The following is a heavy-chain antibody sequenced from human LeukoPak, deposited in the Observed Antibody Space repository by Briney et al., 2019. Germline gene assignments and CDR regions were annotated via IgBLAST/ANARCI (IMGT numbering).Heavy chain of an antibody. D-gene: IGHD2-2*02. V-gene: IGHV3-21*01. J-gene: IGHJ4*02. CDR3: ARDPLVYM. CDR1: GFTLRSYS. CDR2: ISDSDNSM. Sequence: PGGSLRLSCAASGFTLRSYSMNWVRQAPGKGLEWVSSISDSDNSMYYANSVKGRFTISRDNAKNTVYLQMNSLRVEDTAVYYCARDPLVYMWGQGSLVTVSS.